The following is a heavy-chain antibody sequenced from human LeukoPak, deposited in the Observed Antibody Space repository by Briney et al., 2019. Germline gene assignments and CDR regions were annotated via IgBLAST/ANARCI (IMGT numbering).Heavy chain of an antibody. Sequence: SETLSLTCTVSGGSVNSGSYYWSWIRQPPGKGLEWIGYIFYSGSTNYNPPLKSRVTISVDTSKNQFSLRLSSVTAADTAVYYCATMRSDYYYGMDVWDQGTTVTVSS. CDR2: IFYSGST. CDR3: ATMRSDYYYGMDV. J-gene: IGHJ6*02. D-gene: IGHD1-26*01. V-gene: IGHV4-61*01. CDR1: GGSVNSGSYY.